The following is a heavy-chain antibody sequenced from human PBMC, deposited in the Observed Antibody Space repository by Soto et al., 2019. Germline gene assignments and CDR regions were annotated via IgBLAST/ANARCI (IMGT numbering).Heavy chain of an antibody. CDR3: ARGRGQQLVNYYYGMDV. CDR2: INHSGST. CDR1: GGSFSGYY. D-gene: IGHD6-13*01. Sequence: TSETLSLTCAVYGGSFSGYYWSWIRQPPGKGLEWIGEINHSGSTNYNPSLKSRVTISVDTSKNQFSLKLSSVTAADTAVYYCARGRGQQLVNYYYGMDVWGQGTTVTVSS. V-gene: IGHV4-34*01. J-gene: IGHJ6*02.